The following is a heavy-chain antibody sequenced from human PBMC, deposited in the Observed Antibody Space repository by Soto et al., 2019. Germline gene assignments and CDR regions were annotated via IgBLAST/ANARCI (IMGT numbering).Heavy chain of an antibody. V-gene: IGHV3-33*01. CDR2: IWYDGSNK. CDR1: GFTFSSYG. J-gene: IGHJ4*02. Sequence: QVQLVESGGGVVQPGRSLRLSCAASGFTFSSYGMHWVRQAPGKGLEWVAVIWYDGSNKYYADSVKGRFTISRDNSKNTLYLQMNSLRAEDTAVYYCARANGGPDQWELGDLDYWGQGTLVTVSS. D-gene: IGHD1-26*01. CDR3: ARANGGPDQWELGDLDY.